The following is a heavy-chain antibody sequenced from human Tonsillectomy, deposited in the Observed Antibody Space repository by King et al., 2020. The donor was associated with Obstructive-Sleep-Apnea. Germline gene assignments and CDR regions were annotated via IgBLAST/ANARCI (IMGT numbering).Heavy chain of an antibody. CDR3: ASQKYSTNWYAVDY. Sequence: QVQLVESGGGVVQPGRSLRLSCAASGLTFNTYGMHWVRQAPGKGLEWVAVIWHDGSEKYYADPVKGRFTISRDNSKNTLYLQMNSLRAEDTAVYYCASQKYSTNWYAVDYWGQGTLVTVSS. CDR1: GLTFNTYG. J-gene: IGHJ4*02. D-gene: IGHD1-20*01. CDR2: IWHDGSEK. V-gene: IGHV3-33*01.